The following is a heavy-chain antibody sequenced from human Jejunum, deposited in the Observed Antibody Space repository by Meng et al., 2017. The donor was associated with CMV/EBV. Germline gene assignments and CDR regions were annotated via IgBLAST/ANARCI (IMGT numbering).Heavy chain of an antibody. CDR2: FDVNGGGAT. D-gene: IGHD3-22*01. CDR1: FSFSTFT. Sequence: FSFSTFTMGGVPQAPGKGLEWVSTFDVNGGGATLYTDSVKGRFTISRDTSENTLYLQMNSLRVDDTALYYCAKGVTSGSPYRAFDLLGQGTKVTVSS. CDR3: AKGVTSGSPYRAFDL. J-gene: IGHJ3*01. V-gene: IGHV3-23*01.